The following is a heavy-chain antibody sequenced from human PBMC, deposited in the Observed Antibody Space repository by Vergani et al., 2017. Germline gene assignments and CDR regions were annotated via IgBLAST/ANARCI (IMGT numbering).Heavy chain of an antibody. CDR2: ISYDGSNK. Sequence: QVQLVESGGGVVQPGRSLRLSCAASGFTFSSYGMHWVRQAPGKGLEWGAVISYDGSNKYYADSVQDRFTISRDNSKNTLYLQMNSLRAEDTALYYCAKDRVELLRGGLDFWGQGTLVTVSS. V-gene: IGHV3-30*18. D-gene: IGHD1-26*01. CDR3: AKDRVELLRGGLDF. CDR1: GFTFSSYG. J-gene: IGHJ4*02.